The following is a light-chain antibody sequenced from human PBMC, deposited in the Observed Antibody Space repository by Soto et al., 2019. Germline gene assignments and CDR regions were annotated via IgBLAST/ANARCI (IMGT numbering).Light chain of an antibody. Sequence: QSVLTQPASVSGSPGQSITISCSVISSDIGSYNHVAWYQQFPGKSPKLMIYAVSSRPSGASSRFSGSKSGNTASLTISGLQPQDEADYYCIAYTGSSTSYVFGSGTKVTVL. CDR1: SSDIGSYNH. CDR3: IAYTGSSTSYV. CDR2: AVS. V-gene: IGLV2-14*01. J-gene: IGLJ1*01.